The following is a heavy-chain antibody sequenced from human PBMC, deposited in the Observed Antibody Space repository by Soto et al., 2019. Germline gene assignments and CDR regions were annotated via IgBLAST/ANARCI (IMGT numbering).Heavy chain of an antibody. CDR1: GGTFSSYA. Sequence: QVQLVQSGAEVKKPGSSVKVSCKASGGTFSSYAISWVRQAPGQGLEWMGGIIPIFGTADYAQKLQGRVTITAEESTXXXXXXXXXXXXXXXXXXXXXXXXXHYXFDYWGQGTLVTVSS. V-gene: IGHV1-69*12. J-gene: IGHJ4*02. CDR3: XXXXXHYXFDY. CDR2: IIPIFGTA.